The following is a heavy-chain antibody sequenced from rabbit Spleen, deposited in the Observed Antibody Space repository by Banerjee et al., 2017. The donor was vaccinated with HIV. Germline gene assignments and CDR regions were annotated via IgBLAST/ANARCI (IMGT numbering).Heavy chain of an antibody. CDR1: GFSFSSDYD. Sequence: QEQLEESGGDLVKPEGSLTLTCKASGFSFSSDYDMCWVRQAPGKGLEWIACINIVTGKSVYASWALGRFIMSRTSSTTVTLQMTSLTVADTATYFCARDLVTVIGWNFNLWGQGTLVTVS. CDR2: INIVTGKS. J-gene: IGHJ4*01. V-gene: IGHV1S45*01. CDR3: ARDLVTVIGWNFNL. D-gene: IGHD1-1*01.